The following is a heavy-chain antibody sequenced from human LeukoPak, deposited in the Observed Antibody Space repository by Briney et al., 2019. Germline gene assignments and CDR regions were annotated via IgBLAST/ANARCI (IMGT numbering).Heavy chain of an antibody. J-gene: IGHJ4*02. D-gene: IGHD6-13*01. Sequence: SETLSLTCTVSGCSTSRYYWSWIRQPPGQRLEWLGYLYYSGSTTYNPSLKSRLTMSLDTSNNQISLRLISLTAADTAVYYCARLPGIAAIWGQGTLVTVSS. CDR3: ARLPGIAAI. V-gene: IGHV4-59*08. CDR1: GCSTSRYY. CDR2: LYYSGST.